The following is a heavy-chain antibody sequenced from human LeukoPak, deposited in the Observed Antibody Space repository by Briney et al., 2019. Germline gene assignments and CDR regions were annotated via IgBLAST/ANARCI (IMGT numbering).Heavy chain of an antibody. V-gene: IGHV3-21*01. D-gene: IGHD1-26*01. J-gene: IGHJ4*02. Sequence: GSLLLSCAASGFTFISYSMNWVRQAPGKGLEWVSSISSSSSYIYYADSVKGRFTISRDNTKNPLYLQMNSLRAEDTAVYYCARDLGEEAYWGQGTLVTVSS. CDR3: ARDLGEEAY. CDR2: ISSSSSYI. CDR1: GFTFISYS.